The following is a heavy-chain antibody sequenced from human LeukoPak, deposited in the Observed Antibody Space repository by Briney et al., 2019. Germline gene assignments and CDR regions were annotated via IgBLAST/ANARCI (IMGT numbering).Heavy chain of an antibody. CDR2: ISSSGYTI. V-gene: IGHV3-48*03. CDR3: ARVSGWSQQHFDY. CDR1: GFTFSTYE. D-gene: IGHD6-19*01. Sequence: GGSLRLSCAASGFTFSTYEMNWVRQAPGEGLEWVSYISSSGYTIYYADSVKGRFTISRDNAKNSLYLQMNSLRAEDTAVYYCARVSGWSQQHFDYWGQGTLVTVSS. J-gene: IGHJ4*02.